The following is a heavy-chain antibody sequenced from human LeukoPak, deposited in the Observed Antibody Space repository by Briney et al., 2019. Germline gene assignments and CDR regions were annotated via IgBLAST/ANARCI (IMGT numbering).Heavy chain of an antibody. Sequence: ASVKVSCKASGYTFTSYGISWVRQAPGQGLEWMGWFSIYNGNTNYAQKLQGRVTMTTDTSTSTAYMQLRSLRSDDTAVYYCARDTSYYDYVWWATATLEDYWGQGTLVTVSS. D-gene: IGHD3-16*01. J-gene: IGHJ4*02. CDR1: GYTFTSYG. CDR2: FSIYNGNT. CDR3: ARDTSYYDYVWWATATLEDY. V-gene: IGHV1-18*01.